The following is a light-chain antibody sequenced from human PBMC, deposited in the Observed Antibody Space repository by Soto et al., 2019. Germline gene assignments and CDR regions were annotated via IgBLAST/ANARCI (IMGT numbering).Light chain of an antibody. CDR3: SSYTTSSTTTVV. CDR1: GSDVGAHNY. J-gene: IGLJ2*01. Sequence: QSALTQPASVSGSPGQSITISCTGTGSDVGAHNYVSWYQQHPGKAPKLMIFEVTNRPSGVSDRFSGSKSGNTASLSISGLQAEDEADYYCSSYTTSSTTTVVFGGGTQLTVL. V-gene: IGLV2-14*01. CDR2: EVT.